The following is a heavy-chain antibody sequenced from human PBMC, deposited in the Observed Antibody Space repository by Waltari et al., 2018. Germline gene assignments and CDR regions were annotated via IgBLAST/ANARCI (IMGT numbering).Heavy chain of an antibody. D-gene: IGHD3-22*01. Sequence: QLQLQESGPGLVKPSETLSLTCTVSGGSLSSSSYYWGWIRQPPGKGLAWIGSIYYSGSTYYNPSLKSRVTISVDTSKNQFSLKLSSVTAADTAVYYCARLSEGGDITMIVVVIEGSHFDLWGRGTLVTVSS. CDR1: GGSLSSSSYY. CDR3: ARLSEGGDITMIVVVIEGSHFDL. J-gene: IGHJ2*01. V-gene: IGHV4-39*01. CDR2: IYYSGST.